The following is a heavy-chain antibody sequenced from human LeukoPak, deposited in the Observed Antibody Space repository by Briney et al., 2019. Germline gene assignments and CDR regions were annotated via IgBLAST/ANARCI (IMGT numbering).Heavy chain of an antibody. D-gene: IGHD3-22*01. Sequence: GGSLRLSCAASGFTFSDHYIDWVRQAPGKGLEWVGRIANKANSYITEYAASVKGRSTISRDDSKKSLYLQMHSLKTEDTAVYYCARDRSGAYYSDSRDYGMDVWGQGTTVTVSS. CDR3: ARDRSGAYYSDSRDYGMDV. V-gene: IGHV3-72*01. CDR2: IANKANSYIT. CDR1: GFTFSDHY. J-gene: IGHJ6*02.